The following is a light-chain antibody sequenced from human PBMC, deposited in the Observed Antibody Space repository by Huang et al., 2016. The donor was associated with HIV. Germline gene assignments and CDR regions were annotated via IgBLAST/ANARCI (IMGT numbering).Light chain of an antibody. CDR3: LQYYSVPQT. CDR1: KTVLYCPNMKNY. J-gene: IGKJ1*01. Sequence: DIVMTQSPDSLAVSPGEGATINCKSSKTVLYCPNMKNYLAWCQQKPGRPPKSLIYWATTRESGVPDRFRGSGSGTDFTLPINTLQAEDVAVYFCLQYYSVPQTFGHGTKVEIK. V-gene: IGKV4-1*01. CDR2: WAT.